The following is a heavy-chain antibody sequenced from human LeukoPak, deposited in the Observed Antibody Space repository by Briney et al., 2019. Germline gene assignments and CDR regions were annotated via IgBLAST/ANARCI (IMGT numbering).Heavy chain of an antibody. D-gene: IGHD6-13*01. CDR1: GGSISSYY. V-gene: IGHV4-4*07. J-gene: IGHJ4*02. CDR2: IYTSGST. Sequence: SETLSLTCTVSGGSISSYYWSWIRQPAGKGLEWIGRIYTSGSTNYNPSLKSRVTTSVDTSKNQFSLELSSVTAADTAVYYCARDLAAAGTDYWGQGTLVTVSS. CDR3: ARDLAAAGTDY.